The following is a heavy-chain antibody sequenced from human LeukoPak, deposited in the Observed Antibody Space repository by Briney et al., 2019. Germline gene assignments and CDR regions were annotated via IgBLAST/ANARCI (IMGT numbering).Heavy chain of an antibody. CDR1: GFTFDDCA. Sequence: QPGGSLRLSCAASGFTFDDCAMHWVRQGPGKGLEGVTIIGWNSGSVAYADSVKGRFTISRDNAKNSLYLQMNSLKTEDTAFYYCAKDLNPRSGAGIRIDSWGQGTLVTVSS. V-gene: IGHV3-9*01. D-gene: IGHD6-19*01. J-gene: IGHJ4*02. CDR2: IGWNSGSV. CDR3: AKDLNPRSGAGIRIDS.